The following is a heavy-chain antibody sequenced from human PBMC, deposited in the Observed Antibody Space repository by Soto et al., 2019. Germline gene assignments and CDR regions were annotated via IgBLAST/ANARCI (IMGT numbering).Heavy chain of an antibody. CDR1: GFSVSSNY. D-gene: IGHD6-19*01. CDR3: ARDPGNIAVAGTI. CDR2: IYTGGST. J-gene: IGHJ4*02. V-gene: IGHV3-53*01. Sequence: EVQLVESGGGLIQPGGSLRLACAASGFSVSSNYMSWVRQAPGKGLEWVSVIYTGGSTHYADSVEGRFTISRDISKNTLYLQMNSLRAEDTAVYYCARDPGNIAVAGTIWGQGTLVTVSS.